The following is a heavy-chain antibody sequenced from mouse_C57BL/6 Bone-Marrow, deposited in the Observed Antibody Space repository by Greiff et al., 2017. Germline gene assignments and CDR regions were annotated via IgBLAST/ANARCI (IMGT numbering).Heavy chain of an antibody. CDR2: IWGVGST. D-gene: IGHD1-1*01. CDR1: GFSLTSYG. Sequence: VQRVESGPGLVAPSQSLSITCTVSGFSLTSYGVDWVRQSPGQGLEWLGVIWGVGSTNYNSALKSRLSISKDNSKSQVFLKMNSLQTDDTAMYYCASGDYLFAYWGQGTLVTVSA. V-gene: IGHV2-6*01. J-gene: IGHJ3*01. CDR3: ASGDYLFAY.